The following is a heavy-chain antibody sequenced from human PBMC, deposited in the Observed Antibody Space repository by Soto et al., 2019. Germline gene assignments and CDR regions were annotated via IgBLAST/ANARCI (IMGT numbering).Heavy chain of an antibody. CDR2: INSDGSIT. Sequence: LRLSCAASGFTFNTHWMHWVCQAPGKGLVWVSRINSDGSITDYADSVKGRFSISRDNPRNTLYLQMNSLSPEDTAVYYCARAMTSVGAAAKGDFWGQGTLVTVSS. J-gene: IGHJ4*02. V-gene: IGHV3-74*01. CDR1: GFTFNTHW. CDR3: ARAMTSVGAAAKGDF. D-gene: IGHD1-26*01.